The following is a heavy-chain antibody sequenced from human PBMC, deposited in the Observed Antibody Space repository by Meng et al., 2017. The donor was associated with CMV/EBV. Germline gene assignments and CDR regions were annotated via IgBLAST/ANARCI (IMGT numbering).Heavy chain of an antibody. CDR2: INPNSGGT. J-gene: IGHJ6*02. CDR1: GYTFTGYY. V-gene: IGHV1-2*02. CDR3: ARTRRYCSSTSCPGAYGMDV. Sequence: ASVKVSCKASGYTFTGYYMHWVRQAPGQGLEWMGWINPNSGGTNYAQKFQGRVTMTRDTSISTAYMELSRLRSDDTAVYYCARTRRYCSSTSCPGAYGMDVWGQRTTVTVSS. D-gene: IGHD2-2*01.